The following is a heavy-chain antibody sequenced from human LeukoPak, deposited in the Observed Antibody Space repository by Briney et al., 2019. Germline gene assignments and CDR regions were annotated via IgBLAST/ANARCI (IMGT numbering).Heavy chain of an antibody. D-gene: IGHD6-13*01. CDR1: GGSISSSSYY. Sequence: PSETLSLTCTVSGGSISSSSYYWGWIRQPPGKGLEWIGSIYYSGSTYYNPSFKSRVTISVDTSKNQFSLKLSSVTAADTAVYYCARLRQQLVLAMGEDFQHWGQGTLVTVSS. CDR2: IYYSGST. J-gene: IGHJ1*01. V-gene: IGHV4-39*01. CDR3: ARLRQQLVLAMGEDFQH.